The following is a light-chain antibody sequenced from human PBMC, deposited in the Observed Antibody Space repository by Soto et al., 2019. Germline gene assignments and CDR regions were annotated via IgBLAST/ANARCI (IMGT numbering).Light chain of an antibody. V-gene: IGKV3-15*01. Sequence: EIVMTQSPATLSVSPGERATLSCRASQSVSSNFAWYQQKAGQAPRLLIYGASTRATGIPARFSGSGSGTEFTLTISSLQSEDFAVYYCQQYNNWPRTFGQGTKVDIK. J-gene: IGKJ1*01. CDR2: GAS. CDR1: QSVSSN. CDR3: QQYNNWPRT.